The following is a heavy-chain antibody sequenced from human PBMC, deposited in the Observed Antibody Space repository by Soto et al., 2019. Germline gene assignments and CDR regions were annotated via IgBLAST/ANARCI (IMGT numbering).Heavy chain of an antibody. Sequence: QITLKESGPTLVKPTQTLTLTCTFSGFSLTTRGVGVGWIRQPPGKALECLALIYWDDDKRYSPSLQSRLSILKSTXXNQVVLTMTNVDPVDTATYYCAHIPNYYQYDWFDPWGQGTLVSVSS. CDR2: IYWDDDK. V-gene: IGHV2-5*02. D-gene: IGHD3-16*01. CDR3: AHIPNYYQYDWFDP. J-gene: IGHJ5*02. CDR1: GFSLTTRGVG.